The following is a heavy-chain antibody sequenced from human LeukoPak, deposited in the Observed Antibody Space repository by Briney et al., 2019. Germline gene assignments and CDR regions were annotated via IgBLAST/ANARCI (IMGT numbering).Heavy chain of an antibody. CDR1: GGSISSGSYY. CDR3: ASYDFWSGFDY. J-gene: IGHJ4*02. Sequence: SQTLSLTCTVPGGSISSGSYYWSWIRQPAGKGLEWIGRIYTSGSANYNPSLKSRVTISVDTSKNQFSLKLSSVTAADTAVYYCASYDFWSGFDYWGQGTLVTVSS. V-gene: IGHV4-61*02. CDR2: IYTSGSA. D-gene: IGHD3-3*01.